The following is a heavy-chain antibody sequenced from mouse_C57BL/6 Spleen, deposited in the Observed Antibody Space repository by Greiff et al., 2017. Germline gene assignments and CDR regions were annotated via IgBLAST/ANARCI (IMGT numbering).Heavy chain of an antibody. CDR1: GFSLTSYA. J-gene: IGHJ4*01. D-gene: IGHD1-1*01. Sequence: QVQLKQSGPGLVAPSQSLSITCTVSGFSLTSYAISWVRQPPGKGLEWLGVIWTGGGTNYNSALKSRLSISKDNSKSQVFLKMNSLQTDDTARYYCARIDYYGSSSLYYYAMDYWGQGTSVTVSS. CDR2: IWTGGGT. V-gene: IGHV2-9-1*01. CDR3: ARIDYYGSSSLYYYAMDY.